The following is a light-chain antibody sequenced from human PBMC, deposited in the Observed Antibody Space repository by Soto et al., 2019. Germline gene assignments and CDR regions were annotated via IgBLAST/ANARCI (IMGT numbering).Light chain of an antibody. J-gene: IGLJ3*02. V-gene: IGLV2-14*01. Sequence: QSVLTQPASVSVSPGQSITISCTGSSSDVGGYNYVSWYQQHPGKAPKVMIYEVSNRPSGVSNRFSGSKSGNMASLTISGLQAEDEADYYCSSYTTSSTLLFGGGTQLTVL. CDR1: SSDVGGYNY. CDR3: SSYTTSSTLL. CDR2: EVS.